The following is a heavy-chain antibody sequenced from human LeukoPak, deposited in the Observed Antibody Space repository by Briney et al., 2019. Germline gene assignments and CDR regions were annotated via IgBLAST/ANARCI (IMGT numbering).Heavy chain of an antibody. CDR1: GFTFSSYG. CDR2: IWYDGSNK. D-gene: IGHD3-22*01. CDR3: ARTYYYDSSGYYPFDY. V-gene: IGHV3-33*01. Sequence: GGSLRLSCAVSGFTFSSYGMHWVRQAPGKGLEWVAVIWYDGSNKYYADSVKGRFTISRDNSKNTLYLQMNSLRAEDTAVYYCARTYYYDSSGYYPFDYWGQGTLVTVSS. J-gene: IGHJ4*02.